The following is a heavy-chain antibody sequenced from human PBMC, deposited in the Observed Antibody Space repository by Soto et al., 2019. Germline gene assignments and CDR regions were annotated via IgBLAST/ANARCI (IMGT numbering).Heavy chain of an antibody. CDR1: GFTFSNYA. V-gene: IGHV3-23*01. CDR2: LSVSGGTT. Sequence: GGSLRLSCSASGFTFSNYAMSWVRQAPGKGLEWVSALSVSGGTTYYADSVKGRFTISRDNSKNTLYLQMNSLRAEDTAVYYCATVGMTTTHFDYWGQGTLVTVSS. J-gene: IGHJ4*02. D-gene: IGHD3-22*01. CDR3: ATVGMTTTHFDY.